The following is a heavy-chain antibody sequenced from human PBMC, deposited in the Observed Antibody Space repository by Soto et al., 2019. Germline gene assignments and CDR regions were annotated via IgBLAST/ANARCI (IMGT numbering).Heavy chain of an antibody. CDR2: ISAYNGNT. V-gene: IGHV1-18*01. J-gene: IGHJ5*02. D-gene: IGHD1-26*01. Sequence: GASLKVSCKASGYTFTSYGISWVRQAPGQGLEWMGWISAYNGNTNYAQKLQGRVTMTTDTSTSTAYMELRSLRSDDTAVYYCARGYSSKELNWFDPWGQGTLVTVSS. CDR3: ARGYSSKELNWFDP. CDR1: GYTFTSYG.